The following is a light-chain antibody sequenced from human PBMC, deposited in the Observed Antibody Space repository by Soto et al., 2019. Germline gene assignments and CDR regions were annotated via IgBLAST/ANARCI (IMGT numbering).Light chain of an antibody. Sequence: QSALTQPRSVSGSPGQSVTISCTGTSSDVGGYNYVSWYQQHPGKAPKLMICDVSQQPSGVPDRFSGSKSGNTASLTISGLQAEDEADYYCCSYAGGPYVFGTGTKLTVL. V-gene: IGLV2-11*01. J-gene: IGLJ1*01. CDR2: DVS. CDR1: SSDVGGYNY. CDR3: CSYAGGPYV.